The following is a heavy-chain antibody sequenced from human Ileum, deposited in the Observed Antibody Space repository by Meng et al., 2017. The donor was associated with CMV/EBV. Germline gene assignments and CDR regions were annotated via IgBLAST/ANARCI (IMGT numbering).Heavy chain of an antibody. CDR1: GYSFTSYW. D-gene: IGHD6-19*01. Sequence: GGSLRLSCKGSGYSFTSYWIGWVRQMPGKGLEWMGIIYPGDSDTRYSPSFQGQVTISADKYISTAYLQWSSLKASDTAIYYCARHRIAVADDGFDPWGQGTLVTVSS. CDR2: IYPGDSDT. J-gene: IGHJ5*02. V-gene: IGHV5-51*01. CDR3: ARHRIAVADDGFDP.